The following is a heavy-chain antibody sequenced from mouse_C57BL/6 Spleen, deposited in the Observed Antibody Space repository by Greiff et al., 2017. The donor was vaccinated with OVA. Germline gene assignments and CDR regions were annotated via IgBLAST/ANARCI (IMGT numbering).Heavy chain of an antibody. Sequence: VQLQQSGPELVKPGASVKISCKASGYSFTGYYMNWVKQSPEMSLEWIGEINPSTGGTTYNQKFKAKATLTVDKSSSTAYMQLKSLTSEDSAVYYCARDDDGYSSWGQGTTLTVSS. CDR2: INPSTGGT. CDR1: GYSFTGYY. D-gene: IGHD2-3*01. J-gene: IGHJ2*01. V-gene: IGHV1-42*01. CDR3: ARDDDGYSS.